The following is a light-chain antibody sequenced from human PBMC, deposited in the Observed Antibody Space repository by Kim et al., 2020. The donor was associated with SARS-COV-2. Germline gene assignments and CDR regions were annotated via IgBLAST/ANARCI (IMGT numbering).Light chain of an antibody. Sequence: QAGLTQPPSVSKGLRQTATPTCTGNSNNVGNQGAAWLQQHQGHPPKLLSYRNNNRPSGISERFSASRSGNTASLTITGLQPEDEADYYCSAWDSSLSAWVFGGGTQLTVL. CDR3: SAWDSSLSAWV. CDR1: SNNVGNQG. V-gene: IGLV10-54*04. CDR2: RNN. J-gene: IGLJ3*02.